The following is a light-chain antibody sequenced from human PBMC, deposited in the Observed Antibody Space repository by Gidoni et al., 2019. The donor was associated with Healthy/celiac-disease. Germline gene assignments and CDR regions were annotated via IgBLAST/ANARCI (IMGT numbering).Light chain of an antibody. CDR2: AAS. Sequence: IQMTQSPSSLSASVGDRVTITCRASQSISSYLNWYQQKPGKAPKLLIYAASSLQSGVPSRFSGSGSGTDFTLTISSLQPEDFATYYWQQSYSTLTWTVGQGTKVEIK. CDR3: QQSYSTLTWT. J-gene: IGKJ1*01. CDR1: QSISSY. V-gene: IGKV1-39*01.